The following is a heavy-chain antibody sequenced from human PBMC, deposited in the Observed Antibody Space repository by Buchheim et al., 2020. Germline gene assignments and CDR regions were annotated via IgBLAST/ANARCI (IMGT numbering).Heavy chain of an antibody. Sequence: QVQLVQSGAEVKKPGASVKVSCKASGYTFTSYYMHWVRQAPGQGLEWMGIINPSGGSTSYAQKFQGRVTMTRDTSTSTVYLELSSLRSEDTAVYYCARDRLIRFLEWSTPDPYGMDVWGQGTT. V-gene: IGHV1-46*01. CDR2: INPSGGST. CDR1: GYTFTSYY. CDR3: ARDRLIRFLEWSTPDPYGMDV. D-gene: IGHD3-3*01. J-gene: IGHJ6*02.